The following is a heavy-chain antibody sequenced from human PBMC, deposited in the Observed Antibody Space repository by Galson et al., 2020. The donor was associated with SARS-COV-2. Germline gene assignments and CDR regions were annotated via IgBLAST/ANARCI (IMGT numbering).Heavy chain of an antibody. V-gene: IGHV4-30-4*01. J-gene: IGHJ5*02. CDR2: ISNTGTI. Sequence: ETSETLSLTCSVPGGSISSGDHYWSRTRQPPGKGLEWIALISNTGTIHYNPSLKSRVSISLDTSKNQFSLNLNSVTAADTAVYYCARWGDCSSSSCYYTWFDPWGQGILVTVSS. D-gene: IGHD2-2*01. CDR1: GGSISSGDHY. CDR3: ARWGDCSSSSCYYTWFDP.